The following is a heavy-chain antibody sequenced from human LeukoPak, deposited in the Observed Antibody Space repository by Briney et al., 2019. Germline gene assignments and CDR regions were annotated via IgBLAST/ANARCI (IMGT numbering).Heavy chain of an antibody. V-gene: IGHV3-7*01. CDR1: GFTFSTYW. J-gene: IGHJ3*01. CDR3: ARPAYTAAYDL. CDR2: MKGDGSEI. Sequence: GGSLRLSCAASGFTFSTYWMMWVRQAPGKGLEWVANMKGDGSEIHYVDSVKGRFTISRDNAKNSLYLQMNSLRAEDTAVYYCARPAYTAAYDLWGQGTMVTVSS. D-gene: IGHD3-16*01.